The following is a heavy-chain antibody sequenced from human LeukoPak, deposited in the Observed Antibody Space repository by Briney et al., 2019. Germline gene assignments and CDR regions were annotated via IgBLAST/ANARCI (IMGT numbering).Heavy chain of an antibody. CDR1: GGSFSGYY. J-gene: IGHJ3*02. CDR3: ATEQTAGAFDI. V-gene: IGHV4-34*01. Sequence: SETLSLTCTVYGGSFSGYYWSWVRQPPGKGLEWIGEINHSGSTNYNPSLKSRVTISVDTSKNQFSLKLSSVTAADTAVYYCATEQTAGAFDIWGQGTMVTVSS. CDR2: INHSGST. D-gene: IGHD6-25*01.